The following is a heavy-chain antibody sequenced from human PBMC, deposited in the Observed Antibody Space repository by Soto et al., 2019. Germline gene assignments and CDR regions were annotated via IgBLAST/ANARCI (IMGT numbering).Heavy chain of an antibody. V-gene: IGHV4-39*02. D-gene: IGHD3-10*01. CDR3: ARRLARGVIGWFDP. CDR1: GGSISSGTYY. Sequence: SETLSLTCTVSGGSISSGTYYWGWIRQPPGKRLEWIGSLYYTGRTYYSPSLKSRVTISVDTSKNHFSLNLTSVTAADTAVYYCARRLARGVIGWFDPWGQGTLVTV. J-gene: IGHJ5*02. CDR2: LYYTGRT.